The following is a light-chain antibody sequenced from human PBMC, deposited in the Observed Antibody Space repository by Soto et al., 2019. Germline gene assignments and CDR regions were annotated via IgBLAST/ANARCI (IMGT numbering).Light chain of an antibody. CDR2: AAS. V-gene: IGKV1D-12*01. CDR3: QQGHSPLT. J-gene: IGKJ4*02. Sequence: DIQMTQSPSSVSASVGDRVTITCRASQGISSWLAWYQKKPGKAPKLLIYAASSLQSGVPSRFSGSGSGTDFTRTISSLQPEDFATYYCQQGHSPLTFGGGTKVEIQ. CDR1: QGISSW.